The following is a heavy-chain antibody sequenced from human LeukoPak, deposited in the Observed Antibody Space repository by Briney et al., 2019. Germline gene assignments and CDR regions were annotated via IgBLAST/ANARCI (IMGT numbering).Heavy chain of an antibody. CDR1: GYTFTSYD. CDR2: MNPNSGNT. J-gene: IGHJ4*02. V-gene: IGHV1-8*01. D-gene: IGHD5-24*01. CDR3: ARDRHWEVQLDY. Sequence: ASVKVSCKASGYTFTSYDINWVRQATGQGLEWMGWMNPNSGNTGYAQKFQGRVTITADKSTSTAYMELSSLRSEDTAVYYCARDRHWEVQLDYWGQGTLVTVSS.